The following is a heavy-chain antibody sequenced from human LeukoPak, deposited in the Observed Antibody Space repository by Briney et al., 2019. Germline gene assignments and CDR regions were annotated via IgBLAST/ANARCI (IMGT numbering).Heavy chain of an antibody. V-gene: IGHV4-39*07. J-gene: IGHJ4*02. CDR3: AGERGEEYSSGWYKRNYFDN. CDR2: GDYSGGT. D-gene: IGHD6-19*01. CDR1: GDSMTNYY. Sequence: SETLSLTCTVSGDSMTNYYWAWIRQPPGKGLEWIASGDYSGGTYYNPSLESRVAISADMSKNQFSLKLTSVTGADTAVYYCAGERGEEYSSGWYKRNYFDNWGQGIRVTVSS.